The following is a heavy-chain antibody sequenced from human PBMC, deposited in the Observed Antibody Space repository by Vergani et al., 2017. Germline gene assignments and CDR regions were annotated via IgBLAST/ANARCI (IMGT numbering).Heavy chain of an antibody. Sequence: EVRLVESGGRLVQPGRSLRLSCAASGFTFDDYAMHWVRQIPGKGLEWVSTINIGGRTSYADSVKGRLTLTRDDSKNTLHLQMNSLRPEDTAVYYCARGMTTETTDLDGFDIWGQGTMVSVSS. D-gene: IGHD4-17*01. CDR2: INIGGRT. CDR1: GFTFDDYA. CDR3: ARGMTTETTDLDGFDI. V-gene: IGHV3-9*01. J-gene: IGHJ3*02.